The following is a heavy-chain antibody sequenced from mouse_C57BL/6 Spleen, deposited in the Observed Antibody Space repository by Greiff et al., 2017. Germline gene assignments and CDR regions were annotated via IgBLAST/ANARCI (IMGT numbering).Heavy chain of an antibody. CDR3: AREGWYARDY. J-gene: IGHJ4*01. D-gene: IGHD2-3*01. V-gene: IGHV5-9*01. Sequence: EVKLVESGGGLVKPGGSLKLSCAASGFTFSSYTMSWVRQTPEKRLEWVATISGGGGNTYYPDSVKGRFTISRANAKNALYLQMSSLRSEDTALYYCAREGWYARDYWGQGASVTVAS. CDR1: GFTFSSYT. CDR2: ISGGGGNT.